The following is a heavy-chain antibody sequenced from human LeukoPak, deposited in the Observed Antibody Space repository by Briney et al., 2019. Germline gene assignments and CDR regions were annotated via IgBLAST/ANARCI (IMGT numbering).Heavy chain of an antibody. CDR2: ISAYNGNT. D-gene: IGHD3-22*01. Sequence: ASVKVSCKASGYTFTSYGISWVRQAPGQGLEWMGWISAYNGNTNYARKLQGRVTMTTDTSTSTAYMELRSLRSDDTAVYYCAREEMIVVVITSYYYYGMDVWGQGTTVTVSS. CDR3: AREEMIVVVITSYYYYGMDV. V-gene: IGHV1-18*01. CDR1: GYTFTSYG. J-gene: IGHJ6*02.